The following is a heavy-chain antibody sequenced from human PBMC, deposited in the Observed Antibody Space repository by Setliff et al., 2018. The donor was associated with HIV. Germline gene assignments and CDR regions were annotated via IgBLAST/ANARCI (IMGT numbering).Heavy chain of an antibody. CDR3: ARSIVPVASGYYYFEY. CDR2: IFHTGNT. D-gene: IGHD3-3*01. V-gene: IGHV4-38-2*01. Sequence: PGGSLRLSCAASGFTFSSYAMSWVRQAPGKGLEWIGSIFHTGNTDYNPSLNSRVTMSVDTSKNQFSLKVTSVTAADTAVYYCARSIVPVASGYYYFEYWGQGTLVTVSS. J-gene: IGHJ4*02. CDR1: GFTFSSYA.